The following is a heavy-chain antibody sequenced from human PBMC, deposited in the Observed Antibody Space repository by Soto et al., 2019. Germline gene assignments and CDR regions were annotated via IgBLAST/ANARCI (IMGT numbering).Heavy chain of an antibody. CDR1: GDTFTTNS. D-gene: IGHD2-8*01. Sequence: QVQLVQSGAEVKKPGSSVKVSCKASGDTFTTNSLNWVRQAPGQGLEWMGGIIPVVGTTKYAQKYQDRVTITGDQSTNTAYMELSSLRSDDTAVYYCARGLLYATTDFDYWGQGNPVTVSS. CDR2: IIPVVGTT. CDR3: ARGLLYATTDFDY. J-gene: IGHJ4*02. V-gene: IGHV1-69*01.